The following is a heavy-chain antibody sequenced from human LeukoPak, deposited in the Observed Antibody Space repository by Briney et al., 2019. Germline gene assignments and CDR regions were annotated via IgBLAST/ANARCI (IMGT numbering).Heavy chain of an antibody. CDR1: GFTFSSYA. V-gene: IGHV3-23*01. CDR3: AKGRGITGTTRGAFDY. D-gene: IGHD1-7*01. CDR2: ISGSGGST. J-gene: IGHJ4*02. Sequence: GGSLRLSRAASGFTFSSYAMSWVRQAPGKGLEWVSAISGSGGSTYYADSVKGRFTISRDNSKNTLYLQMNSLRAEDTAVYYCAKGRGITGTTRGAFDYWGQGTLVTVSS.